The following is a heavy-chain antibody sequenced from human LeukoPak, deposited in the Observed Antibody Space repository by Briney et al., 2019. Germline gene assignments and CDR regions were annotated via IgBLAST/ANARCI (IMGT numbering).Heavy chain of an antibody. CDR2: ISGSSGAI. CDR1: GFTFSSYG. V-gene: IGHV3-48*01. J-gene: IGHJ4*02. CDR3: AREYYYRLDY. D-gene: IGHD3-10*01. Sequence: GGSLRLSCAASGFTFSSYGMNWVRQAPGKGLEWVSYISGSSGAIYYADSMKGRFTISRDNAKNSLYLQMNSLRAEDTAVFYCAREYYYRLDYWGQGTLVTVSS.